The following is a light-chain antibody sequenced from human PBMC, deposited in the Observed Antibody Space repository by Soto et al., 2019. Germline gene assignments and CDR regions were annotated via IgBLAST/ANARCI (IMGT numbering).Light chain of an antibody. CDR3: QQYNQWPLT. V-gene: IGKV3-15*01. CDR1: QTVSNN. J-gene: IGKJ4*01. Sequence: EIVMTQSPATLSVSPGEKATLSCRASQTVSNNLAWYQHKPGQAPRLLIYFASTRATGIPARFSGSGSGTEFTLTISSLQSEDFAVYYCQQYNQWPLTFGGGTKAETK. CDR2: FAS.